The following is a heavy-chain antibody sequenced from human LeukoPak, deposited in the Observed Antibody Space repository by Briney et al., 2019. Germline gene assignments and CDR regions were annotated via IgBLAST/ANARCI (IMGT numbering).Heavy chain of an antibody. CDR2: IKQDGSEK. CDR1: GFTFSSDA. CDR3: ARDILSGMGAFDI. D-gene: IGHD3-16*01. Sequence: GGSLRLSCAASGFTFSSDAISWGRQAPGKGLEWVANIKQDGSEKYYVDSVKGRFTISRDNAKNSLYLQMNSLRAEDTAVYYCARDILSGMGAFDIWGQGTMVTVSS. V-gene: IGHV3-7*03. J-gene: IGHJ3*02.